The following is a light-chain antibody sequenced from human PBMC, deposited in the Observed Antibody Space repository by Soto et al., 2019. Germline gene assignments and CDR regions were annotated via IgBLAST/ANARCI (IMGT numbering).Light chain of an antibody. J-gene: IGLJ1*01. CDR2: DVS. CDR1: SSDVRGYNY. CDR3: NTYTSSSTLAV. Sequence: QSALTQPASVSGSPGQSIIISCTGTSSDVRGYNYVSWYQQHPGKAPKLMIYDVSNRPLGVSNRFSGSKSGNTASLTISGLQAEDEADYYCNTYTSSSTLAVFGTGTKLTVL. V-gene: IGLV2-14*01.